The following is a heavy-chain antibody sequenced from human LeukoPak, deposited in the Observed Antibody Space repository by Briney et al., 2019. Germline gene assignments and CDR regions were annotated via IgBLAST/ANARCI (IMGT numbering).Heavy chain of an antibody. CDR1: GFTFSSYA. J-gene: IGHJ4*02. V-gene: IGHV3-23*01. Sequence: PGGSLRLSCAASGFTFSSYAVSWVRQAPGKGLQWVSAISAGGGTTFYADSVKGRFTISKDNSKNTLYLQMSSLTAKDTAVYYCAKDRSIGTYYTFDSWGQGTLVTISS. CDR3: AKDRSIGTYYTFDS. CDR2: ISAGGGTT. D-gene: IGHD1-26*01.